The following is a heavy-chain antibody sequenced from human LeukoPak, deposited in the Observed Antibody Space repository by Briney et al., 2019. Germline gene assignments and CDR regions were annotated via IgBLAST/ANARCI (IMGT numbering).Heavy chain of an antibody. V-gene: IGHV3-23*01. CDR3: AKDSKRTGPYYFGY. CDR1: GFTFSSYA. CDR2: ISGSGGST. Sequence: AGGSLRLSCAASGFTFSSYAMSWVRQAPGKGLQWVSAISGSGGSTYYADSVKGRFTISRDNSKNTLYLQMNSLRAEDTAVYYCAKDSKRTGPYYFGYWGQGTLVTVSS. D-gene: IGHD2-2*01. J-gene: IGHJ4*02.